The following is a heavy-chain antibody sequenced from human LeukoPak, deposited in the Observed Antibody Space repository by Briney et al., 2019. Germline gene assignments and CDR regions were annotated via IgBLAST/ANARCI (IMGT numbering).Heavy chain of an antibody. D-gene: IGHD3-3*01. V-gene: IGHV4-34*01. Sequence: SETLSLTCAVYGGSFSGYYWSWIRQPPGKGLEWIGEINHNGSTNYNPSLKSRVTISVDTSKNQFSLKLSSVTAADTAVYYCASLNHYDFWSGYSNWFDPWGQGTLVTVSS. CDR2: INHNGST. CDR3: ASLNHYDFWSGYSNWFDP. J-gene: IGHJ5*02. CDR1: GGSFSGYY.